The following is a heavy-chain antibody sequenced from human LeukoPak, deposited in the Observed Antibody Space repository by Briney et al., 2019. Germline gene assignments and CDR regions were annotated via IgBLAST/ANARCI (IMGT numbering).Heavy chain of an antibody. J-gene: IGHJ3*02. CDR1: GFTFSSYG. CDR3: ARVPYSSGWYDGAFDI. V-gene: IGHV3-30*02. CDR2: IRYDGSNK. D-gene: IGHD6-19*01. Sequence: PGGSLRLSCAASGFTFSSYGMHWVRQAPGKGLEWVAFIRYDGSNKYYADSVKGRFTISRDNSKNTLYLQMNSLRAEDTAVYYCARVPYSSGWYDGAFDIWGQGTMVTVSS.